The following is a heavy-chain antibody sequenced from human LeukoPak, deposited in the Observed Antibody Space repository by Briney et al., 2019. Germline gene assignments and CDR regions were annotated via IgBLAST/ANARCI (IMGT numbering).Heavy chain of an antibody. V-gene: IGHV1-18*01. D-gene: IGHD2-21*01. CDR3: ARSHSIADSFDY. J-gene: IGHJ4*02. Sequence: ASVKVSCKASGYTFTSYGISWVRQAPGQGLEWVGWISAYNGNTNYAQKLQGRVTMTTDTSTSTAYMELRSLRSDDTAVYYCARSHSIADSFDYWGQGTLVTVSS. CDR1: GYTFTSYG. CDR2: ISAYNGNT.